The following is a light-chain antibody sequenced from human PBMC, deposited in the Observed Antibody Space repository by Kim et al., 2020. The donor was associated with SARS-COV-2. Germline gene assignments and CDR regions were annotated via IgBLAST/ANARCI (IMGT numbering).Light chain of an antibody. V-gene: IGKV3-20*01. J-gene: IGKJ1*01. Sequence: GETSPLASRASQNVTNRTKLALSQQKPGPDPKLLIYGASSSAAGIPDRFSVSGSGTDFTLTISRLGPEDFAVYYCQQYGSSVETFGQGTKVEIK. CDR1: QNVTNRTK. CDR3: QQYGSSVET. CDR2: GAS.